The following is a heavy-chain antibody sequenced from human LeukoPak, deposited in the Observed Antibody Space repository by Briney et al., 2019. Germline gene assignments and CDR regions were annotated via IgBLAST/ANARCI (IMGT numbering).Heavy chain of an antibody. CDR2: INHSGST. CDR3: ARGRRSKLSDY. D-gene: IGHD1-7*01. Sequence: PSETLSLTCAVYGGSFSGYYWSWIRQPPGKGLEWIGEINHSGSTNYNPSLKSRVTISVDTSKNQFSRKLSSVTAADMAVYYCARGRRSKLSDYWGQGTLVTVSS. CDR1: GGSFSGYY. J-gene: IGHJ4*02. V-gene: IGHV4-34*01.